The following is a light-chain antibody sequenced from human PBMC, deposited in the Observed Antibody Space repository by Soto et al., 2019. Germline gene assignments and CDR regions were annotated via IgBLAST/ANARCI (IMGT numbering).Light chain of an antibody. CDR2: DVS. V-gene: IGLV2-14*01. CDR1: SSDVGAHNY. J-gene: IGLJ3*02. CDR3: SSYTSSSTWV. Sequence: QSVLTQPASVSGSPGQSITISCTGTSSDVGAHNYVSWHQQHPGKAPKLMIYDVSNRPSGVSNRFSGSKSGNTASLTISGLQAEDEADYYCSSYTSSSTWVFGGGTQLTVL.